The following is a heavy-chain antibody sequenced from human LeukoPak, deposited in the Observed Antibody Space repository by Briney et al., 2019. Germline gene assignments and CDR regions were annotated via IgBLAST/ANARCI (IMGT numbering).Heavy chain of an antibody. Sequence: SQTLSLTCAISGDSFSRTDAGWSWIRQSPSRGLEWLGRTYYRSKWYKDDAGWYKDDAGSLKSRITINVDTVMNQFSLQLNSVTPEDTALYYCTRGGLVRGSINSLIAFDVWGQGIMVTVSS. J-gene: IGHJ3*01. D-gene: IGHD3-10*01. CDR3: TRGGLVRGSINSLIAFDV. CDR2: TYYRSKWYKDDAGWYK. CDR1: GDSFSRTDAG. V-gene: IGHV6-1*01.